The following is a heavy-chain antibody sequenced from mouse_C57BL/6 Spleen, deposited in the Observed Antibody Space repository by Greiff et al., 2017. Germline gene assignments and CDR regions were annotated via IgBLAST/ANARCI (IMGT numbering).Heavy chain of an antibody. J-gene: IGHJ3*01. Sequence: QVQLQQSGAELVRPGASVTLSCKASGYTFTDYEMHWVKQTPVHGLEWIGAIDPETGGTAYNQKFKGKAILTADKSSSTAYMALRSLTSEDSAVYYCTGYYGSSYWFAYWGQGTLVTVSA. D-gene: IGHD1-1*01. CDR2: IDPETGGT. CDR1: GYTFTDYE. V-gene: IGHV1-15*01. CDR3: TGYYGSSYWFAY.